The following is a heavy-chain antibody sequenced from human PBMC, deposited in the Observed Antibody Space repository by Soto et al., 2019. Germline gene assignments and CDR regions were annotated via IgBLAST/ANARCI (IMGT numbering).Heavy chain of an antibody. J-gene: IGHJ6*02. CDR1: GYFFTSYA. Sequence: QIHLVQSGGEVKKTGASVRVSCKASGYFFTSYAIGWVRQAPGQGLEWMGWISANDGETYYAPKLQDRLTMTTDTSKSTAYMELRSLRSDDTAVYYCDRDGMATVDHYFYGMDVWGQGTTVIVSS. CDR3: DRDGMATVDHYFYGMDV. V-gene: IGHV1-18*01. D-gene: IGHD4-4*01. CDR2: ISANDGET.